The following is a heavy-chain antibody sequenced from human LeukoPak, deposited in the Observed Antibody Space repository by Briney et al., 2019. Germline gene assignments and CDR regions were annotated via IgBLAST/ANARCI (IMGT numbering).Heavy chain of an antibody. Sequence: GESLRLSCAASGFTFDDYAMHWVRQAPGKGLEWVAVINGARGTTYYADSVKGRFTISRDNSKNSLYLQMNSLGTEDTALYYCVKRGNDNYFDGWGQGTLVTVSS. J-gene: IGHJ4*02. CDR3: VKRGNDNYFDG. V-gene: IGHV3-43*02. CDR2: INGARGTT. CDR1: GFTFDDYA.